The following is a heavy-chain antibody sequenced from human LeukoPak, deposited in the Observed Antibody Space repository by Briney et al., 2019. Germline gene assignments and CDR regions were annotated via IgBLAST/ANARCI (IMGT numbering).Heavy chain of an antibody. CDR2: IIPILGIA. CDR1: GFTFSSYG. CDR3: ARESSIVGATLRY. D-gene: IGHD1-26*01. J-gene: IGHJ4*02. Sequence: PGGSLRLSCAASGFTFSSYGMHWVRQAPGKGLEWVGRIIPILGIANYAQKFQGRVTITADKSTSTAYMELSSLRSEDTAVYYCARESSIVGATLRYWGQGTLVTVSS. V-gene: IGHV1-69*04.